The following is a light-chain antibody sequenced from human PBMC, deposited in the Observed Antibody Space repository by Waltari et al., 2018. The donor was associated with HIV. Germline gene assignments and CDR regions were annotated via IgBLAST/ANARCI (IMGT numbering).Light chain of an antibody. V-gene: IGLV1-40*01. CDR2: GNS. CDR3: QSYDSSLSAYV. J-gene: IGLJ1*01. CDR1: SPNIGAGYD. Sequence: QSVLTQPPSVSGAPGQRVTISCTGSSPNIGAGYDVHWYHQLPGTPPKLLIYGNSNRPSGVPDRFSGSKSGTSASLAITGLQAEDEADYYCQSYDSSLSAYVFGTGTKVTVL.